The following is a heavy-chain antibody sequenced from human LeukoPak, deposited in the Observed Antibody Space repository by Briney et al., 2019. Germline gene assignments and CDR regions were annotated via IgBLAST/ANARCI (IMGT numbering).Heavy chain of an antibody. CDR3: ARDGSNWSNDYYHGVDV. D-gene: IGHD4-11*01. CDR1: GGSFSGYY. J-gene: IGHJ6*02. Sequence: SETLSLTCAVYGGSFSGYYWSWIRQPPGKGLEWLGYIYYSGSATYNPSLKTRLTISVDTSKNQFSLKLSSVTAADTAVYYCARDGSNWSNDYYHGVDVWGQGTTVTVSS. CDR2: IYYSGSA. V-gene: IGHV4-59*01.